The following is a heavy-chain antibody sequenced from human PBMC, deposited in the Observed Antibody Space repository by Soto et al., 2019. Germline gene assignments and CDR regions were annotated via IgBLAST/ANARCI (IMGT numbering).Heavy chain of an antibody. Sequence: PSETLSLTCTVSSGSISTYYWSWIRQPPGKGLEWIGYIYYTGSTNYNPSLKTRVAISMDTSKNQFSLNLSSVTAADTAVYYCARTSGGTYSFDPWGQGTLVTVSS. CDR3: ARTSGGTYSFDP. V-gene: IGHV4-59*01. D-gene: IGHD3-10*01. J-gene: IGHJ5*02. CDR2: IYYTGST. CDR1: SGSISTYY.